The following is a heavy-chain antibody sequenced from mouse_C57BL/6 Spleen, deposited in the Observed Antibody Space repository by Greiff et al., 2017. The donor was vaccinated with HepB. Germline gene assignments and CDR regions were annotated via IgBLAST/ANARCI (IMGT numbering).Heavy chain of an antibody. V-gene: IGHV1-61*01. D-gene: IGHD1-1*01. CDR2: IYPSDSET. CDR1: GYTFTSYW. J-gene: IGHJ2*01. CDR3: ARWGYYGSSYDY. Sequence: QVQLQQPGAELVRPGSSVKLSCKASGYTFTSYWMDWVKQRPGQGLEWIGNIYPSDSETHYNQKFKDKATLTVDKSSSTAYMQLSSLTSEDSAVYYCARWGYYGSSYDYWGQGTTLTVSS.